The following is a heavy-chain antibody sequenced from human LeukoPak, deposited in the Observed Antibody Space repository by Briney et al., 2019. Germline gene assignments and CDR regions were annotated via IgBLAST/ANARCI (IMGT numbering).Heavy chain of an antibody. V-gene: IGHV5-51*01. CDR2: IYPGDSDT. CDR3: ARRGGSFDY. D-gene: IGHD1-26*01. CDR1: GYSFPTYW. J-gene: IGHJ4*02. Sequence: GESLKISCRGSGYSFPTYWIGWVRQMPGEGLEWMGIIYPGDSDTKYSPSFQGQVTISADKSISTAYLQWSSLKASDTAIYYCARRGGSFDYWGQGTLVTVSS.